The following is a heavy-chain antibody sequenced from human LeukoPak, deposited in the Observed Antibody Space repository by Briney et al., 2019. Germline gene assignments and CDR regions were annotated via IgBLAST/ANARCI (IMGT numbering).Heavy chain of an antibody. CDR2: ISSSSSYI. V-gene: IGHV3-21*01. Sequence: PGGSLRLSCAASGFTFSRYSMNWVRQAPGKGLEWVSSISSSSSYIYYADSVKGRFTISRDNAKNSLYLQMNSLRAEDTAVYYCARTRTVTAQFDYWGQGTLVTVSS. D-gene: IGHD4-17*01. CDR3: ARTRTVTAQFDY. J-gene: IGHJ4*02. CDR1: GFTFSRYS.